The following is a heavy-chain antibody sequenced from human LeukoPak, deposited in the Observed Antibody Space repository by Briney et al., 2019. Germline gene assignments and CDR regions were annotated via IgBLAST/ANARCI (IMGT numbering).Heavy chain of an antibody. Sequence: SETLSLTCTVSGGSISSGDYCWSWIRQPPGKGLEWIGYIYYSGSTYYNPSLKSRVTISVDTSKNQFSLKLSSVTAADTAVYYCARDRCSSTSCSDDAFDIWGQGTMVTVSS. J-gene: IGHJ3*02. CDR2: IYYSGST. D-gene: IGHD2-2*01. CDR1: GGSISSGDYC. V-gene: IGHV4-30-4*01. CDR3: ARDRCSSTSCSDDAFDI.